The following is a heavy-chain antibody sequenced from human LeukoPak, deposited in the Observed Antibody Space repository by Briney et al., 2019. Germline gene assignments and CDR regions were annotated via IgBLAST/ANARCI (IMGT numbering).Heavy chain of an antibody. J-gene: IGHJ4*02. V-gene: IGHV3-74*01. CDR2: INSDGSST. CDR3: ARGGRYSYASFDY. Sequence: GGSLRVSCAASGFTFSSYWMHWVRQAPGKGLVWVSRINSDGSSTSYADSVKGRFTISRDNAKNTLYLQMNSLRAEDTAVYYCARGGRYSYASFDYWGQGTLVTVSS. D-gene: IGHD5-18*01. CDR1: GFTFSSYW.